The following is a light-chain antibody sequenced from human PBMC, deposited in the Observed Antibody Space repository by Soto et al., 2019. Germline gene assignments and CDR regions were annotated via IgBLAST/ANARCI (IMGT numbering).Light chain of an antibody. CDR1: QSISSY. J-gene: IGKJ2*01. CDR2: AAS. Sequence: DIQMTQSPSSLSASVGDRVTITCRASQSISSYLLWYQQKPGKAPKLLIYAASTLQSGVPSRFSGSGSGTDFTLTISSLQPEDFATYYCQQSYSTPLYTFGQGTKLEIK. V-gene: IGKV1-39*01. CDR3: QQSYSTPLYT.